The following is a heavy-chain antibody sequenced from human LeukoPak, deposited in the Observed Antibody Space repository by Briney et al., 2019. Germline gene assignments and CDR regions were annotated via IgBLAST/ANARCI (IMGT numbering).Heavy chain of an antibody. CDR1: GYTFTSYY. D-gene: IGHD1-26*01. CDR3: ARAGWELHDIDY. J-gene: IGHJ4*02. Sequence: GASVKVSCKASGYTFTSYYMHWVRQAPGLGLEWMGIINPSGGSTSYAQKFQGRVTMTRDTSTSTVYMELSSLRSEDTAVYYCARAGWELHDIDYWGQGTLVTDSS. V-gene: IGHV1-46*01. CDR2: INPSGGST.